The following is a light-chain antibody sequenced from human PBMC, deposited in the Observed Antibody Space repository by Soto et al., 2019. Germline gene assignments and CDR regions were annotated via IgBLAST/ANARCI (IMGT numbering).Light chain of an antibody. CDR2: WAS. CDR1: QSVLYSSNNKNY. V-gene: IGKV4-1*01. CDR3: QQYYNPPRT. J-gene: IGKJ1*01. Sequence: DIVMTQSPDSLAVSLGERATINCKSSQSVLYSSNNKNYLAWYQQKPGQPPKLLIYWASTRESGVPDRFSGSGSGTDFTLTISSLQAEDVAVYYCQQYYNPPRTFGQGTKVDNK.